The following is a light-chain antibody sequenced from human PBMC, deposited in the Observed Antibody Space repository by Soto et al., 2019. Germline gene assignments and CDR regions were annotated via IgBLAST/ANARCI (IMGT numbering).Light chain of an antibody. Sequence: QSALTQPASVSGSPGQSITISCTGTSSDVGGYNYVSWYQQYPGKAPKLMIYEVTNRPSGVSNRFSGSKSGNTASLTISALQAEDEADYYCSSYTISSNPLYVFGTGTKLTVL. J-gene: IGLJ1*01. CDR3: SSYTISSNPLYV. V-gene: IGLV2-14*01. CDR1: SSDVGGYNY. CDR2: EVT.